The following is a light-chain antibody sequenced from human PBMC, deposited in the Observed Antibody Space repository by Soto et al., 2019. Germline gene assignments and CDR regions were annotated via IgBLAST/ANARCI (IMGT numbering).Light chain of an antibody. V-gene: IGKV3-20*01. J-gene: IGKJ1*01. Sequence: EIVLTQSPGTLSLSPGERATLSCRASQSVSSSYLAWYQQKPGQAPRLLIYGASSRATGIPARFSGSGSGTDFTLTISRLEPEDFSVYYCQQYGSSPLTFVQGTKVEIK. CDR2: GAS. CDR1: QSVSSSY. CDR3: QQYGSSPLT.